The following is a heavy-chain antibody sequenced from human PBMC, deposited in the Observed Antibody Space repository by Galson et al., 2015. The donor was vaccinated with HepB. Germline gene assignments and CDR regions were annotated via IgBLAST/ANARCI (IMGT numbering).Heavy chain of an antibody. J-gene: IGHJ5*02. CDR2: MNPNSGNT. V-gene: IGHV1-8*01. Sequence: SVKVSCKASGSTFTSYDINWVRQATGQGLEWMGWMNPNSGNTGYAQKFQGRVTMTRNTSISTAYMELSSLRSEDTAVYYCASVIVGATEGPRILGFDPWGQGTLVTVSS. D-gene: IGHD1-26*01. CDR1: GSTFTSYD. CDR3: ASVIVGATEGPRILGFDP.